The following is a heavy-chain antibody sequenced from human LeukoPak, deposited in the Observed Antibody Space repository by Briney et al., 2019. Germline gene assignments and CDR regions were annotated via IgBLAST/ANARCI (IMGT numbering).Heavy chain of an antibody. Sequence: SETLSLTCTVSGGSMSTYYWGWIRQPPGKGLEWIGTFYYDGSTYYSPSLHSRVTISVGTSKDQFSLKVRSVTAADTAVYYCARYSAFYHYMDVWGEGTTVTVSS. D-gene: IGHD4-11*01. CDR1: GGSMSTYY. V-gene: IGHV4-39*01. CDR2: FYYDGST. J-gene: IGHJ6*03. CDR3: ARYSAFYHYMDV.